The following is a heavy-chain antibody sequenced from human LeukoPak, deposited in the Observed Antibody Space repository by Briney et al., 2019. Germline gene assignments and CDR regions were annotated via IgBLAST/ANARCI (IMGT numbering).Heavy chain of an antibody. CDR2: ISGSGGST. V-gene: IGHV3-23*01. D-gene: IGHD2-2*01. CDR1: GFTFSSYA. J-gene: IGHJ4*02. Sequence: PGGSLRLSCAASGFTFSSYAMSWVRQAPGKGLEWVSAISGSGGSTYYADSVKGRFTISRDNSKNTLYLQMNSLRAEDTAVYYCAKAIGPHCSSTSCYAVRLGSFDYWGQGTLVTVSS. CDR3: AKAIGPHCSSTSCYAVRLGSFDY.